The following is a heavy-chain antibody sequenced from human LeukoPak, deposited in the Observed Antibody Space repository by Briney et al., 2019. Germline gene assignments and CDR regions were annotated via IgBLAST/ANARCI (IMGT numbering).Heavy chain of an antibody. J-gene: IGHJ4*02. D-gene: IGHD5-18*01. CDR3: ARDPLQLWSFDY. V-gene: IGHV3-11*01. Sequence: PGGSLRLSCAASGFTFSDYYMSWIRQAPGKGLEWVSYISSSGRTIYYSDSVKGRFTISRDNAKNSLYLQMNSLRPEDTAVYYCARDPLQLWSFDYWGQGTLVTVSS. CDR2: ISSSGRTI. CDR1: GFTFSDYY.